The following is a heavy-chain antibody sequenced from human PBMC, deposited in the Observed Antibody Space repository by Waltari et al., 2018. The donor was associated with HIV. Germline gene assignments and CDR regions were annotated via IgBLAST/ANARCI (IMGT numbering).Heavy chain of an antibody. CDR1: GFTFNNAW. CDR3: TTRIVGPTFDY. V-gene: IGHV3-15*01. Sequence: EVQLVESGGGLVKPGGSLRLSCAASGFTFNNAWMGWVRQTPGKGLEWVGRIKSKTDGGTTNYAAPVNGRFTISRDDSKNTLYLQMNSLRTEDTAVYYCTTRIVGPTFDYWGQGTLVTVSS. D-gene: IGHD1-26*01. J-gene: IGHJ4*02. CDR2: IKSKTDGGTT.